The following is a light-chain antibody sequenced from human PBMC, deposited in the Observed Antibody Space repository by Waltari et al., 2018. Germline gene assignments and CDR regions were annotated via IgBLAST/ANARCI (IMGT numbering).Light chain of an antibody. CDR1: QSVLYSSNNKNY. V-gene: IGKV4-1*01. CDR2: WAS. Sequence: DIVMTQSPEFLAVPLGERATINCKSSQSVLYSSNNKNYLAWYQQKPGQPPKLLIHWASNRESGVPDRFSGSGSATAFTLTISSLQAEDVAVYYCQQYYAVRRTFGQGTKVEV. CDR3: QQYYAVRRT. J-gene: IGKJ1*01.